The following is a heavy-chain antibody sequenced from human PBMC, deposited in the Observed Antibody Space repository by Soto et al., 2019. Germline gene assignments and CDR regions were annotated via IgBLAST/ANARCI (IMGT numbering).Heavy chain of an antibody. CDR2: ISAYNGNT. D-gene: IGHD1-1*01. CDR1: GYTFTSYG. Sequence: ASVKVSCKASGYTFTSYGISWVRQAPGQGLEWMGWISAYNGNTNYAQKLQGRVTMTTDTSTSTAYMELRSLRSDDTAVYYCARDLRYRGTTGTTPFVVWAYWGQGTLVTVSS. J-gene: IGHJ4*02. CDR3: ARDLRYRGTTGTTPFVVWAY. V-gene: IGHV1-18*01.